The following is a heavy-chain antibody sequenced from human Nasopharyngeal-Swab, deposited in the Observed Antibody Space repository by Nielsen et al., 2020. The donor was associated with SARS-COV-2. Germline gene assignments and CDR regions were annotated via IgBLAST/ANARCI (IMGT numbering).Heavy chain of an antibody. CDR3: AKTGYWIQLWPDAFDI. V-gene: IGHV1-3*01. D-gene: IGHD5-18*01. CDR1: GYTFTSYA. J-gene: IGHJ3*02. Sequence: ASVKVSCKASGYTFTSYAMHWVRQAPGQRLEWMGWINAGNGNTKYSQKFQGRVTITRDTSASTAYMELSSLRSEDTAVYYCAKTGYWIQLWPDAFDIWGQGTMVTVSS. CDR2: INAGNGNT.